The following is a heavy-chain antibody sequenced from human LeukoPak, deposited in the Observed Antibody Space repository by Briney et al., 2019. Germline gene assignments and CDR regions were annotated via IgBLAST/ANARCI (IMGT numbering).Heavy chain of an antibody. CDR2: IIPIFGTA. Sequence: SVKVSCKASGGTFSSYAISWVRQAPGQGLEWMGGIIPIFGTANYAQKFQGRDTITTDESTSTAYMELSSLRSQDTAVCYCARDRGATPFDNRGQGTFVTVSS. D-gene: IGHD3-16*01. J-gene: IGHJ4*02. CDR1: GGTFSSYA. V-gene: IGHV1-69*05. CDR3: ARDRGATPFDN.